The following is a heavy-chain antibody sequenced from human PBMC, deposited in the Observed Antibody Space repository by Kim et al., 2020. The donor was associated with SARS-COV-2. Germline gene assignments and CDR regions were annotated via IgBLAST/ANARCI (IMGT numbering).Heavy chain of an antibody. CDR3: ARELKRWLQLEVHYYYGMDV. CDR1: GYTFTSYY. CDR2: INPSGGST. V-gene: IGHV1-46*01. Sequence: ASVKVSCKASGYTFTSYYMHWVRQAPGQGLEWMGIINPSGGSTSYAQKFQGRVTMTRDTSTSTVYMELSSLRSEDTAVYYCARELKRWLQLEVHYYYGMDVWGQGTTVTVSS. D-gene: IGHD5-12*01. J-gene: IGHJ6*02.